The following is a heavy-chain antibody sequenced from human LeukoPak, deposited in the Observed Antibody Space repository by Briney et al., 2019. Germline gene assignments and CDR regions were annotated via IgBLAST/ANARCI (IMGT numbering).Heavy chain of an antibody. J-gene: IGHJ5*01. CDR2: VYYSGST. Sequence: SETLSLTCTVSGGSISSYYWSWIRQPPGKGLEWIGYVYYSGSTNYNPSLKSRATISVDTSKNQFSLKLSSVTAADTAVYYCARSRNTIFGVVIDSWGQGTLVTVSS. CDR3: ARSRNTIFGVVIDS. D-gene: IGHD3-3*01. V-gene: IGHV4-59*01. CDR1: GGSISSYY.